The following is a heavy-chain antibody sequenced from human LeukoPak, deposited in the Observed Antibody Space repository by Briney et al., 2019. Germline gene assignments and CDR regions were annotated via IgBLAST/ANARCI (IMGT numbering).Heavy chain of an antibody. CDR1: GFTFSNYA. J-gene: IGHJ4*02. D-gene: IGHD3-3*01. CDR2: ISGSGDTT. V-gene: IGHV3-23*01. Sequence: PGGSLRLSCAASGFTFSNYAMSWVRQAPGKGLEWVSAISGSGDTTYYADSVKGRFTISRDNSKNTLYLQTNSLRAEDTAIYYCARQDRVLIAFDYWGQGTLVTVSS. CDR3: ARQDRVLIAFDY.